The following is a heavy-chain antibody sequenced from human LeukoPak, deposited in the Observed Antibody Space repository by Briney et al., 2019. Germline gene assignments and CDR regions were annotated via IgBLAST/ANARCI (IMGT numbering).Heavy chain of an antibody. D-gene: IGHD3-22*01. CDR1: GGSISSYY. CDR3: ARDYYYDSSGYWYFDL. J-gene: IGHJ2*01. Sequence: SETLSLTFTVSGGSISSYYWSWIRQPPGKGLEWIGYIYYSGSTNYNPSLKSRVTISVDTSKNQFSLKLSSVTAADTAVYYCARDYYYDSSGYWYFDLWGRGTLVTVSS. CDR2: IYYSGST. V-gene: IGHV4-59*01.